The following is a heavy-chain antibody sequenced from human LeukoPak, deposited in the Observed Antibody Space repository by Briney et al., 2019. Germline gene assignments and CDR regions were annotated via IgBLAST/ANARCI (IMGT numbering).Heavy chain of an antibody. CDR1: GGSISSGSYC. Sequence: PSQTLSLTCTVSGGSISSGSYCWSWIRQPAGKGLEWIGRIYGIGSTNNYPSLNSRITISVATSKTQVSLKLKTVNATDTAVYSSTRVVKLRQIKSECFDSWGEGALVTLSS. CDR3: TRVVKLRQIKSECFDS. J-gene: IGHJ5*01. D-gene: IGHD3-16*01. V-gene: IGHV4-61*02. CDR2: IYGIGST.